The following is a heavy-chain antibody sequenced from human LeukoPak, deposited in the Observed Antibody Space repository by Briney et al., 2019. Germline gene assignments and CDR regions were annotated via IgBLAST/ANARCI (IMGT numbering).Heavy chain of an antibody. CDR2: INHNGNVN. CDR3: ARGGGLDD. V-gene: IGHV3-7*03. CDR1: GFTFSSYW. J-gene: IGHJ6*02. Sequence: GGSLRLSCAASGFTFSSYWMNWARQAPGKGLEWVASINHNGNVNYYVDSVKGRFTISRDNAKNSLYLQMSNLRAEDTAVDFCARGGGLDDWGQGATVTVSS. D-gene: IGHD3-16*01.